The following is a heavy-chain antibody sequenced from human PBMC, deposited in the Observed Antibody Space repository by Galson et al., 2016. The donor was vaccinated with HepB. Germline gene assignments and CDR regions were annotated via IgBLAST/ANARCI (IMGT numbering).Heavy chain of an antibody. CDR3: ARSSDGSEDRDSFDI. CDR2: VYWDDDK. Sequence: ALVKPTQTLTLTCTVSGLSLSTSGVGVGWIRQPPGKALEWLALVYWDDDKRYSPSLQGRLTITKDTSTKQVVLTMTNVDPADTGTYFCARSSDGSEDRDSFDIWGQGTLVTVSP. J-gene: IGHJ3*02. V-gene: IGHV2-5*02. D-gene: IGHD3-10*01. CDR1: GLSLSTSGVG.